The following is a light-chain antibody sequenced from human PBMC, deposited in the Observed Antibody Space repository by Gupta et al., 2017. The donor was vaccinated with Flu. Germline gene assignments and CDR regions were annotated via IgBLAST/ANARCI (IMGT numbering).Light chain of an antibody. Sequence: QSVLTQPPSASGTPGQRVTISCSGGSSNIGSNTVNWYQQLPGTAPKLPIYSNNQRPSGVPDRFSGSKSGTSASLAISGLQSEDEADYYCAAWDDSLNGPNWVFGGGTKLTVL. J-gene: IGLJ3*02. CDR3: AAWDDSLNGPNWV. V-gene: IGLV1-44*01. CDR2: SNN. CDR1: SSNIGSNT.